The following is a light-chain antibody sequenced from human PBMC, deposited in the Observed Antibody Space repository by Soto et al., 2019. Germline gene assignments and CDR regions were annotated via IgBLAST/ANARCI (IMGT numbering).Light chain of an antibody. CDR2: AAS. V-gene: IGKV1-17*01. Sequence: IQLTQSPSSLSASVGDRVTISCRASQGIGNDLAWYQQKPGKAPRLLIFAASNLQSGVPSRFSGSGSGTEFTLTISSLQPDDFATYYCQHYNSYSEAFGQGTKVDNK. CDR3: QHYNSYSEA. J-gene: IGKJ1*01. CDR1: QGIGND.